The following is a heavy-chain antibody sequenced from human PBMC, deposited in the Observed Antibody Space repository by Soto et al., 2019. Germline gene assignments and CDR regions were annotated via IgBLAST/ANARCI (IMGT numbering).Heavy chain of an antibody. D-gene: IGHD6-6*01. V-gene: IGHV3-23*01. CDR3: AKDPVYSSSSGAHWFDP. CDR2: ISGGGLYT. J-gene: IGHJ5*02. Sequence: EVQLLESGGGLVQPGGSPRLSCAASGFTFANHAMTWVRQAPGKGLEWVSTISGGGLYTFYADSMKGRFTISRDNSKNTLYLQMNSLRAEDTAVYFCAKDPVYSSSSGAHWFDPWGQGTLVTVSS. CDR1: GFTFANHA.